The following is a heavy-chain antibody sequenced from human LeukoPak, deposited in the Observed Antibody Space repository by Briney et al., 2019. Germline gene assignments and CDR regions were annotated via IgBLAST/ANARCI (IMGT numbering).Heavy chain of an antibody. CDR1: GGSFSGYY. CDR2: INYSGST. V-gene: IGHV4-34*01. CDR3: ARGLSRPWFDP. J-gene: IGHJ5*02. Sequence: SETLSLTCAVYGGSFSGYYWSWIRQPPGKGLEWIGEINYSGSTKYNPSLKSRVTISVDTSKNHFSLKLSSVTAADTAVYYCARGLSRPWFDPWGQGTLVTVSS.